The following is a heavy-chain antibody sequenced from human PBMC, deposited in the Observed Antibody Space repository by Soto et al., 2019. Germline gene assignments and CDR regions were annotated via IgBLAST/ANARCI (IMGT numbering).Heavy chain of an antibody. V-gene: IGHV4-39*01. CDR3: ARVAVVYGDS. CDR2: IYYSGST. D-gene: IGHD6-19*01. CDR1: GGSISSSSYY. Sequence: SETLSLTCAVSGGSISSSSYYWGWIRQPPGKGLEWIGSIYYSGSTYYNPSLKSRVTISVDTSKNQFSLKLSSVTAADTAVYYCARVAVVYGDSWGQGTLVTVSS. J-gene: IGHJ4*02.